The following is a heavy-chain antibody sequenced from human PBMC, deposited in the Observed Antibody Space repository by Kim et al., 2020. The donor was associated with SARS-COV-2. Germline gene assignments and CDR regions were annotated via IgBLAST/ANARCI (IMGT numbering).Heavy chain of an antibody. J-gene: IGHJ5*02. CDR3: ARGACGVVNWFDP. D-gene: IGHD3-3*01. Sequence: QKVQGRITRNRDRSTSTGYMELSSLRSEETAVYYCARGACGVVNWFDPWGQGTLVTVSS. V-gene: IGHV1-46*01.